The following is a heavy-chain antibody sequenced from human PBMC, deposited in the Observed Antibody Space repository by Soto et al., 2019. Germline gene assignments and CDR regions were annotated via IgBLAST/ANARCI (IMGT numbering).Heavy chain of an antibody. CDR3: ARQLYYDSSGYYFGDAFDI. Sequence: GESLKISCKGSGYSFTSYWIGWVRQMPGKGLEWMGIIYPGDSDTRYSPSFQGQVTISADKSISTAYLQWSSLKASDTAMYYCARQLYYDSSGYYFGDAFDIWGQGTMVTVSS. J-gene: IGHJ3*02. D-gene: IGHD3-22*01. CDR2: IYPGDSDT. V-gene: IGHV5-51*01. CDR1: GYSFTSYW.